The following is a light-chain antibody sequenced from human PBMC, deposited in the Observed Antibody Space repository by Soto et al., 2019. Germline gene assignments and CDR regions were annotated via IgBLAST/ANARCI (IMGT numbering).Light chain of an antibody. CDR1: QSVRSY. Sequence: EIVLTQSPATLSLSPRERATLSCRASQSVRSYLVWYQQKPGQAPRLLMYEASTRATGIPARFSGGGSGTDFTLTISSLEPEDSAVYYCQQCTNWPRTFGQGTKVDIK. V-gene: IGKV3-11*01. J-gene: IGKJ1*01. CDR2: EAS. CDR3: QQCTNWPRT.